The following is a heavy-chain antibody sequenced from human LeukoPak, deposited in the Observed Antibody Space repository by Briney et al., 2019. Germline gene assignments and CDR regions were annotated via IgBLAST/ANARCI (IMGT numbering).Heavy chain of an antibody. Sequence: GGSLRLSCAASGFPMSSYWMLWVRQVPQKGLEWVSRIDNDGNNINHADSVKGRFSVSRDNAKNTLYLQMSSLRVEDTAVYFCTRGAYPSGFDIRGQGTTVTVSS. J-gene: IGHJ3*02. CDR3: TRGAYPSGFDI. CDR2: IDNDGNNI. CDR1: GFPMSSYW. V-gene: IGHV3-74*01. D-gene: IGHD1-26*01.